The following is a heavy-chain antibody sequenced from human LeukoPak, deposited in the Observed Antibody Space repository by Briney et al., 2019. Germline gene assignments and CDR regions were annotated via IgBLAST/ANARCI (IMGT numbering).Heavy chain of an antibody. CDR3: AKVTYSSGSVDLYYYYGMDV. CDR2: INTDGSTI. D-gene: IGHD6-19*01. Sequence: GGSLRLSCAPSGFTFSSYWMHWVRQAPGKGLVWVSRINTDGSTITYADSVKGRFTISRDNAKNTLYLQMNSLRAEDTAVYYCAKVTYSSGSVDLYYYYGMDVWGQGTTVTVSS. CDR1: GFTFSSYW. J-gene: IGHJ6*02. V-gene: IGHV3-74*01.